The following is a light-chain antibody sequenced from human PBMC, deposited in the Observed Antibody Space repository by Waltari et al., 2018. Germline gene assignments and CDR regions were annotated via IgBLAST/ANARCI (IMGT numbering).Light chain of an antibody. CDR3: QQYNNWPLT. V-gene: IGKV3-15*01. CDR2: GAS. CDR1: QSVSSD. Sequence: ETVMTQSPPTLSVSPGERATLPCRASQSVSSDLAWYQQKPGQAPRLLIYGASTRATGIPGRFSGSGSRTEFTLTISSLQSEDFAVYYCQQYNNWPLTFGGGTKVEI. J-gene: IGKJ4*01.